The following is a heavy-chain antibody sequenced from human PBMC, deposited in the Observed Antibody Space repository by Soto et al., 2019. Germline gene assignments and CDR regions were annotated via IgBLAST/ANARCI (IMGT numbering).Heavy chain of an antibody. J-gene: IGHJ4*02. D-gene: IGHD2-2*01. CDR3: AREGYCSSTSCYSFDY. V-gene: IGHV3-64*01. CDR2: ISSNGGST. CDR1: GFTFSRYA. Sequence: EVQLVESGGGLVQPGGSLRLSCAASGFTFSRYAMHWVRQAPGKGLEYVSAISSNGGSTYYANSVKGRFTISRDNSMNTLYLQMGSLRADDMAVYYCAREGYCSSTSCYSFDYWGQGTLVTVSS.